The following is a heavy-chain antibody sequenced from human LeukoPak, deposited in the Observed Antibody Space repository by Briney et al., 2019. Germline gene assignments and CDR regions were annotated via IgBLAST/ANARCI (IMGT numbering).Heavy chain of an antibody. Sequence: PSQTLSLTCTVSGGSITSDSYYWSWIRQHPGKGLEWIAYIYYSGSNYYNPSLKNRATISVDTSKNQFSLKLSSVTAADTAVYFCARGKDSSDYFDYWGQGTLVTVSS. CDR3: ARGKDSSDYFDY. J-gene: IGHJ4*02. V-gene: IGHV4-31*03. CDR1: GGSITSDSYY. D-gene: IGHD3-22*01. CDR2: IYYSGSN.